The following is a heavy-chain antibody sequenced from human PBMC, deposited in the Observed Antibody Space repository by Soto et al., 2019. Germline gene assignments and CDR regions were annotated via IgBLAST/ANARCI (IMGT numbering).Heavy chain of an antibody. CDR2: IIPIFGTA. Sequence: GASVKVSCKASGGTFSSYAISWVRQAPGQELEWMGGIIPIFGTANYAQKFQGRVTITADKSTSTAYMELSSLRSEDTAVYYCARGYCSSTSCSWHSWGQGTLVTVSS. D-gene: IGHD2-2*01. V-gene: IGHV1-69*06. CDR1: GGTFSSYA. J-gene: IGHJ4*02. CDR3: ARGYCSSTSCSWHS.